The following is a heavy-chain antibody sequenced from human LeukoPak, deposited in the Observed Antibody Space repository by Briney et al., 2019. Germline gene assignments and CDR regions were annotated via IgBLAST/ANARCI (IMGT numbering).Heavy chain of an antibody. CDR3: ARNRYYYGSKNYGVPNWFDP. Sequence: SETLSLTCTVSGYSISNGYYWGWIRRPPGKGLEWIGTTYHSGTTYYNPSLKSRVTISVDTSKNQFSLKLTSVTAADTAVYYCARNRYYYGSKNYGVPNWFDPWGQGTLVTVSS. J-gene: IGHJ5*02. CDR1: GYSISNGYY. CDR2: TYHSGTT. D-gene: IGHD3-10*01. V-gene: IGHV4-38-2*02.